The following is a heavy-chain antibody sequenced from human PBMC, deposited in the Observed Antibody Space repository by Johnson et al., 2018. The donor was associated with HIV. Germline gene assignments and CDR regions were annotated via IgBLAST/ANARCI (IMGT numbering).Heavy chain of an antibody. CDR2: IYSGGST. D-gene: IGHD3-10*01. CDR3: ARGPVMVRGVTDAFDI. Sequence: MMLVESGGGVVQPGRSLRLSCAASGFTFSSYAMHWVRQAPGKGLEWVAVIYSGGSTYYADSVKGRFTISRDNSKNTLYLQMNSLRAEDTAVYYCARGPVMVRGVTDAFDIWGQGTMVTVSS. CDR1: GFTFSSYA. J-gene: IGHJ3*02. V-gene: IGHV3-66*01.